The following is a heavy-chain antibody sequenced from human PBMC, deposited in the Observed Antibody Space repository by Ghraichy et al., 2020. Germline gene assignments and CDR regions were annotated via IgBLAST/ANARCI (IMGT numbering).Heavy chain of an antibody. CDR1: GFTFSNAW. D-gene: IGHD3-10*01. J-gene: IGHJ4*02. CDR2: IKSKTDGGTT. Sequence: LSLTCAASGFTFSNAWMSWVRQAPGKGLEWVGRIKSKTDGGTTDYAAPVKGRFTISRDDSKNTLYLQMNSLKTEDTAVYYCTTTYYGSGSVYWGQGTLVTVSS. CDR3: TTTYYGSGSVY. V-gene: IGHV3-15*01.